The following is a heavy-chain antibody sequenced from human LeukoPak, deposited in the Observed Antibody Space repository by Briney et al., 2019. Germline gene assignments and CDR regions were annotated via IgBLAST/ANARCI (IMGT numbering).Heavy chain of an antibody. J-gene: IGHJ6*02. V-gene: IGHV3-30*04. D-gene: IGHD2-15*01. CDR1: GFTFSSYA. CDR3: ASPYCSGGSCYSYYYYYGMDV. CDR2: ISYDGSSK. Sequence: PGGSLRLSCAASGFTFSSYAMHWVRQAPGKGLEWVAVISYDGSSKYYADSVKGRFTISRDNSKNTLYLQMNSLRAEDTAVYYCASPYCSGGSCYSYYYYYGMDVWGQGTTVTVSS.